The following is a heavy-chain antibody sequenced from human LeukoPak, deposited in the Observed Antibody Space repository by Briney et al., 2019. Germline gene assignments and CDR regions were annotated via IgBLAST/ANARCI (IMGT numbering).Heavy chain of an antibody. CDR3: ARHGLVAAARRAGGSSWFRFHFDY. V-gene: IGHV4-39*01. CDR2: IYYSGST. CDR1: GGSISSSSYY. J-gene: IGHJ4*02. D-gene: IGHD6-13*01. Sequence: SETLSLKRTVSGGSISSSSYYWGWIRQPPGKGLEWIGMIYYSGSTYYNPSLKSRVTISVDTSKNQFSLKLSSVTAADTAVYYGARHGLVAAARRAGGSSWFRFHFDYWGKGTLVTVSS.